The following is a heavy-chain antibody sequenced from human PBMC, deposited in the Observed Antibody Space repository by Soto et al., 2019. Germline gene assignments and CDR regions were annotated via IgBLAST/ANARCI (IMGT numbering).Heavy chain of an antibody. V-gene: IGHV3-11*06. J-gene: IGHJ6*02. CDR1: GFTFSDYY. Sequence: PGGSLRLSCGASGFTFSDYYMSWIRQAPGKGLEWISFISGGSDYIDYADSLKGRFTISRDNAKNSLYLQMNSLRAGDTAVYFCARESIIRRMDVWGQGTTVTVSS. D-gene: IGHD3-10*01. CDR3: ARESIIRRMDV. CDR2: ISGGSDYI.